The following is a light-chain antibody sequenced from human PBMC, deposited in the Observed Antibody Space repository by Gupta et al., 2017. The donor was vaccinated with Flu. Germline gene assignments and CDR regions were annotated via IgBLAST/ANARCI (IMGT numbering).Light chain of an antibody. Sequence: IVLTQSPATLSLSPGERATLSCRASQSVSSYLAWYQQKPGQAPRLLIYDASNRATGIPARFSGSGSGTEFTLTISSLEPEDFAVYYCQQRSNWPVTFGAGTKVEIK. CDR3: QQRSNWPVT. V-gene: IGKV3-11*01. J-gene: IGKJ4*01. CDR1: QSVSSY. CDR2: DAS.